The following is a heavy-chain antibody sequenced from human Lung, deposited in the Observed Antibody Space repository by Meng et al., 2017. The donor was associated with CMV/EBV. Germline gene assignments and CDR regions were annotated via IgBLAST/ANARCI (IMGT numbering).Heavy chain of an antibody. CDR3: ATFKQQPVGGTYWYSDL. Sequence: GGSLRLSXAASGLTVSGNDMTWVRQAPGKGLEWVSLIHRDGNTYYGDSVKGRFTSSRDNSMNTLYLQMNSLKTEDTAVYYCATFKQQPVGGTYWYSDLWGRGTLVTVSS. D-gene: IGHD6-13*01. V-gene: IGHV3-66*02. CDR2: IHRDGNT. CDR1: GLTVSGND. J-gene: IGHJ2*01.